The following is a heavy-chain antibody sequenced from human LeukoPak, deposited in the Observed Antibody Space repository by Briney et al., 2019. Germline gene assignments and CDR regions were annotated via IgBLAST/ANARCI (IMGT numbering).Heavy chain of an antibody. V-gene: IGHV1-8*01. Sequence: ASVKASCKASGYTFTSYDINWVRQATGQGLEWMGWMNPNSGNTGYAQKFQGRVTMTRDTSINTAYLELNSLRSDDTAVYYCARNGYYGSFYYYMDVWGKGTTVTVPS. CDR1: GYTFTSYD. D-gene: IGHD3-10*01. CDR2: MNPNSGNT. J-gene: IGHJ6*03. CDR3: ARNGYYGSFYYYMDV.